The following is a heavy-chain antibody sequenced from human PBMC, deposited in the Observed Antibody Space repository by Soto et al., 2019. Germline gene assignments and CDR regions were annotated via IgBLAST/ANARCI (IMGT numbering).Heavy chain of an antibody. CDR3: ASLEVAAADLVY. V-gene: IGHV3-30-3*01. J-gene: IGHJ4*02. Sequence: GGSLRLSCAASGFTFSSYAMHWVRQAPGKGLEWVAVISYDGSNKYYADSVKGRFTISRDNSKNTLYLQMNSLRAEDTAVYYCASLEVAAADLVYWGQGTLVTVSS. CDR2: ISYDGSNK. CDR1: GFTFSSYA. D-gene: IGHD6-13*01.